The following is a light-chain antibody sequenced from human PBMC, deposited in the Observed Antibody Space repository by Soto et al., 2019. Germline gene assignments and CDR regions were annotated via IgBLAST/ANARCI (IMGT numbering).Light chain of an antibody. V-gene: IGKV3-20*01. CDR1: QSVANSH. J-gene: IGKJ4*01. CDR2: GAS. CDR3: QQYDRSPL. Sequence: EIVLTQSPGTLSLSPGERATLSCRASQSVANSHLAWYQQKPGQSPRLVIYGASFRATRIPDRFSGSGSGTDFTLTISRLQREDLAVYYCQQYDRSPLFGGGTKVQF.